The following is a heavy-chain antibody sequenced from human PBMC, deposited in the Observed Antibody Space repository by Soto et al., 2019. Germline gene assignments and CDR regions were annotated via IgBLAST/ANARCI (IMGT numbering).Heavy chain of an antibody. J-gene: IGHJ4*02. Sequence: QVQLQQWGAGLLKPSETLSLTCAVYGGSFSGYYWSWIRQPPGKGLEWIGEINHSGSTNYNPSLKSRVTISVDTSKNQFSLKLSSVTAADTAVYYCARGRDSGSYYLRWYDYWGQGTLDTVSS. V-gene: IGHV4-34*01. CDR1: GGSFSGYY. D-gene: IGHD1-26*01. CDR2: INHSGST. CDR3: ARGRDSGSYYLRWYDY.